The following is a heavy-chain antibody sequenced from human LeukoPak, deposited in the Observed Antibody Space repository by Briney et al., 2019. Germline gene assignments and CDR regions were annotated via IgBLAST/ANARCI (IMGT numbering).Heavy chain of an antibody. CDR2: ISSSSSTT. CDR1: GFTFSAYS. J-gene: IGHJ4*02. V-gene: IGHV3-48*02. D-gene: IGHD5-18*01. CDR3: AKHYFYSYGSLDY. Sequence: TGGSLRLSCAASGFTFSAYSMNWVRQPPGKGLEWVSYISSSSSTTHYADSVMGRFTISRDDAKNSLYLQMNSLRDEDTAVYFCAKHYFYSYGSLDYWGQGTLVTVSS.